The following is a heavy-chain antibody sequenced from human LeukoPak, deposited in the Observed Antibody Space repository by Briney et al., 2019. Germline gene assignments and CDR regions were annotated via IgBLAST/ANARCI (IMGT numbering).Heavy chain of an antibody. Sequence: PGGSLRLSCAASGFTFSSHALSWVRQAPGKGLECVASISDRAGSTYYADSVKGRFTISRDNSKNTLYLQVNSLRAEDTAVYFCAKGPFSTYDYYGLDVWGQGTTVTVSS. V-gene: IGHV3-23*01. CDR1: GFTFSSHA. D-gene: IGHD2-2*01. J-gene: IGHJ6*02. CDR3: AKGPFSTYDYYGLDV. CDR2: ISDRAGST.